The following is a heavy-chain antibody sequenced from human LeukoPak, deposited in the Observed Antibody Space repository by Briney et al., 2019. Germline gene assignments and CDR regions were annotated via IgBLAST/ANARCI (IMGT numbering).Heavy chain of an antibody. Sequence: GGSLRLSCAASGFPFSSYSMNWVRQAPGKGLEWVSSISSSSSYIYYADSVKGRFTISRDNAKNSLYLQMNSLRAEDTAVYYCAAGQSYYILTGNPFDYWGQGTLVTVSS. D-gene: IGHD3-9*01. CDR1: GFPFSSYS. V-gene: IGHV3-21*01. CDR3: AAGQSYYILTGNPFDY. J-gene: IGHJ4*02. CDR2: ISSSSSYI.